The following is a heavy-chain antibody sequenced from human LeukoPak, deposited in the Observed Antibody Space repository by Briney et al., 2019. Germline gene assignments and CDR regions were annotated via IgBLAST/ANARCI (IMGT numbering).Heavy chain of an antibody. CDR3: ARRYSSGWYVGDAFDI. V-gene: IGHV1-2*02. J-gene: IGHJ3*02. D-gene: IGHD6-19*01. CDR2: INPNSGGT. CDR1: GYTFTSYY. Sequence: ASVKVSCKASGYTFTSYYMHWVRQAPGQGLEWMGWINPNSGGTNYAQKFQGRVTMTRDTSISTAYMELSRLRSDDTAVYYCARRYSSGWYVGDAFDIWGQGTMVTVSS.